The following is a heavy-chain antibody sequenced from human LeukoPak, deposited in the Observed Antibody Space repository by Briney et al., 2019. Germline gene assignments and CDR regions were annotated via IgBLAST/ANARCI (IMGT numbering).Heavy chain of an antibody. D-gene: IGHD6-19*01. V-gene: IGHV1-3*01. CDR2: INAGNGNT. CDR3: ARQISQHSSDWYYFGY. J-gene: IGHJ4*02. CDR1: GYTFTSYA. Sequence: ASVKVSCKASGYTFTSYAMHWVRQAPGQRLEWMGWINAGNGNTKYSQKLQGRVTITRDTSASTAYMELSSLRSEDTAVYYCARQISQHSSDWYYFGYWGQGTLVTVSS.